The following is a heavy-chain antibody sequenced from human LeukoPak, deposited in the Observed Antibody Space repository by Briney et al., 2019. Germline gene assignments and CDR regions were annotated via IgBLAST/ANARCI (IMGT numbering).Heavy chain of an antibody. CDR2: INPNSGGT. CDR1: GYTFTGYY. V-gene: IGHV1-2*06. CDR3: ARIKGELCDYYTDY. J-gene: IGHJ4*02. D-gene: IGHD2-21*02. Sequence: GASVKVSCKASGYTFTGYYMHWVRQAPGQGLEWMGRINPNSGGTNYAQKFQGRVTMTRDTSISTAYMELSRLRSDDTAVYYCARIKGELCDYYTDYWGQGTLVTVSS.